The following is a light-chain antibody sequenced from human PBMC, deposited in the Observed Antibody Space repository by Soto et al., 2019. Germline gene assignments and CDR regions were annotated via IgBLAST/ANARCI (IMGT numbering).Light chain of an antibody. CDR2: GVK. Sequence: LTQPSSVSGSPGHSITISCTGSVRDIGAYDYVSWYQQHPGKAPKLLIYGVKNRPSGVSYRFSASKSAFTAPLTISGLQAEDEAHYYCSSYTTSYFYVFGPGTKVTVL. J-gene: IGLJ1*01. V-gene: IGLV2-14*01. CDR1: VRDIGAYDY. CDR3: SSYTTSYFYV.